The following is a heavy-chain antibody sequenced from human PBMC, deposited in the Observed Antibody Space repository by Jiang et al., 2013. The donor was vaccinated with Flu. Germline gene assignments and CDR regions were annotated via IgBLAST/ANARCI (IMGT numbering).Heavy chain of an antibody. Sequence: AQKFQGRVTITADKSTSTAYMELSSLRSEDTAVYYCARADYGGNSEVNYWGQGTLVTVSS. D-gene: IGHD4-23*01. V-gene: IGHV1-69*04. CDR3: ARADYGGNSEVNY. J-gene: IGHJ4*02.